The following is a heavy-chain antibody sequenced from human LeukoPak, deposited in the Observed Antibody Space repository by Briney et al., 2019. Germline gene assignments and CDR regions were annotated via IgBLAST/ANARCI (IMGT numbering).Heavy chain of an antibody. J-gene: IGHJ3*02. V-gene: IGHV4-39*01. CDR3: AIQTGTSSAWYGASDI. D-gene: IGHD6-19*01. CDR2: IYYGGTA. CDR1: GGSISSTGYY. Sequence: SETLSLTCTVSGGSISSTGYYWGWIRQPPGKGLEWIGSIYYGGTANYNPSLRSRVTISVDTSKNHFSLKLNSVTAADTGVYFCAIQTGTSSAWYGASDIWGQGAMVTVSS.